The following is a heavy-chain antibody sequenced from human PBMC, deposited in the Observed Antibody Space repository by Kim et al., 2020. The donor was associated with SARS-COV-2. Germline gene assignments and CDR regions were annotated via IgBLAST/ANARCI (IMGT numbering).Heavy chain of an antibody. CDR3: ARNVPRRGYSYGYYGMDV. J-gene: IGHJ6*02. Sequence: SETLSLTCTVSGGSISSSSYYWGWIRQPPGKGLEWIGSIYYSGSTYYNPSLKSRVTISVDTSKNQFSLKLSSVTAADTAVYYRARNVPRRGYSYGYYGMDVWGQGTTVTVSS. D-gene: IGHD5-18*01. V-gene: IGHV4-39*01. CDR2: IYYSGST. CDR1: GGSISSSSYY.